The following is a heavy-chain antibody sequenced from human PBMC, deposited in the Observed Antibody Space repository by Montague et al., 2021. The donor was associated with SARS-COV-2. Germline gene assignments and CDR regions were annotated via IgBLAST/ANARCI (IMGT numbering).Heavy chain of an antibody. CDR3: ARRVTGTTVHYYYYGMDV. V-gene: IGHV4-39*01. CDR2: IYYSGST. D-gene: IGHD1-20*01. CDR1: GGSISSSSYY. Sequence: SETLSLTCTVSGGSISSSSYYWGWIRQPPGKGLEWIGSIYYSGSTYYNPSLKSRVTISVDTSKNQFSLKLSSVTAADTAVYYCARRVTGTTVHYYYYGMDVWGQGTTVTV. J-gene: IGHJ6*02.